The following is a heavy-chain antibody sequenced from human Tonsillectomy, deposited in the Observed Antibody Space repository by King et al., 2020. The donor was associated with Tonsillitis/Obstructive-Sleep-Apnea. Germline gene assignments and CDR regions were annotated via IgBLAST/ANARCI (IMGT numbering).Heavy chain of an antibody. CDR1: GGSISSGRYY. V-gene: IGHV4-31*03. D-gene: IGHD3-10*01. Sequence: QLQESGPGLVKPSETLFLTCTVSGGSISSGRYYWSWIRQHPGKGLEWIGYMYNSGSTYHNPSLKSRVTISVDTSKNQFSLKLSSVTAADTAVYYCASDADTLLAGRIDVWRQGTTVTVSS. J-gene: IGHJ6*02. CDR3: ASDADTLLAGRIDV. CDR2: MYNSGST.